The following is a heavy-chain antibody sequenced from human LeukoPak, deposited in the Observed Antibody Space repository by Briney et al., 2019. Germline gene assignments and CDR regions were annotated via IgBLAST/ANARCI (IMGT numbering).Heavy chain of an antibody. J-gene: IGHJ6*03. CDR1: GFTFSSYG. Sequence: GGSLRLSCAASGFTFSSYGMHWVRQAPGKGLEWVAVIWYGGSNKYYADSVKGRFTISRDNSKNTLYLQMNSLRAEDTAVYYCAKDPETYYYGSGSYSTAHYYYYYMDVWGKGTTVTVSS. V-gene: IGHV3-30*02. CDR3: AKDPETYYYGSGSYSTAHYYYYYMDV. CDR2: IWYGGSNK. D-gene: IGHD3-10*01.